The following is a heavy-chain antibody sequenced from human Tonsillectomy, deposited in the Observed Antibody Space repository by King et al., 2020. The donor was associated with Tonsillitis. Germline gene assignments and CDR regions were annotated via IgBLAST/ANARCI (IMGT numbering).Heavy chain of an antibody. V-gene: IGHV1-18*04. Sequence: QLVQSGAEVKKPGASVTVSCKASGYTFTSHGISWLRQAPGKGLEWMGWISAYNGDTNYAQRLQGRVTMTRDTSKSTAYMELRSLRSDDTAVYYCARDMHGSIPTFDAFNICGQGTMVTASS. CDR3: ARDMHGSIPTFDAFNI. D-gene: IGHD2-2*01. CDR1: GYTFTSHG. CDR2: ISAYNGDT. J-gene: IGHJ3*02.